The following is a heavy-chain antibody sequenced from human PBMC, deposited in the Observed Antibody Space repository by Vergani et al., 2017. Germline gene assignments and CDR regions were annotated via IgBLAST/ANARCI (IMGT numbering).Heavy chain of an antibody. CDR2: IYYSGST. V-gene: IGHV4-59*01. J-gene: IGHJ5*02. CDR3: ARDNWFDP. Sequence: QVQLQESGPGLVKPSETLSLTCTVSGGSISSYYWSWIRQPPGKGLEWIGYIYYSGSTNYNPSLKSRVTISVDTSQNQFSLKLSSVTAADTAVYYCARDNWFDPWAREPWSPSPQ. CDR1: GGSISSYY.